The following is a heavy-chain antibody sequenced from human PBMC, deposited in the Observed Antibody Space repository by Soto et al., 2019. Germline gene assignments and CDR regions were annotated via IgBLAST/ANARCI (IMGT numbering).Heavy chain of an antibody. CDR2: MNPNSGNT. V-gene: IGHV1-8*01. Sequence: QVQLVQSGAEVKKPGASVKVSCKASGYTFTSYDINWVRQATGQGLEWMGWMNPNSGNTGYAQKFKGRVTMTRNTYISTAYMELSSLRSEDTAVYYCATTPLRFGEHHYWGQGTLVTVSS. J-gene: IGHJ4*02. CDR1: GYTFTSYD. D-gene: IGHD3-10*01. CDR3: ATTPLRFGEHHY.